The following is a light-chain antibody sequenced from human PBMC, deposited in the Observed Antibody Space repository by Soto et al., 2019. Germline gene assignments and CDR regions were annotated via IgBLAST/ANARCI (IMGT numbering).Light chain of an antibody. Sequence: QPVLTQPPSASGSPGQSVTISCTGTSSDIGGYNYVSWYQQHPGKAPKIIIYGVSKRPSGVPDRISGSKSGNTASLTVSGLQTEDEADCYCSSYAGSNNVLFGGGTQLTVL. J-gene: IGLJ7*01. CDR3: SSYAGSNNVL. CDR1: SSDIGGYNY. V-gene: IGLV2-8*01. CDR2: GVS.